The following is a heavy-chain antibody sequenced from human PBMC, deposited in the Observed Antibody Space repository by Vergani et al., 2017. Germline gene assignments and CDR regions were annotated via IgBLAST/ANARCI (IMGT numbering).Heavy chain of an antibody. CDR1: GFTFSDYY. D-gene: IGHD3-22*01. V-gene: IGHV3-11*04. CDR3: ARGPRDYYDSSGYLH. CDR2: IRSSGSTK. Sequence: QVQLVESGGGLVKPGGSLTLSCAASGFTFSDYYMSWIRQAPGKGLEWVSYIRSSGSTKYYADSVKGRFTISRDNSKNTLYLQMNSLRAEDTAVDYCARGPRDYYDSSGYLHWGQGTLVTVSS. J-gene: IGHJ4*02.